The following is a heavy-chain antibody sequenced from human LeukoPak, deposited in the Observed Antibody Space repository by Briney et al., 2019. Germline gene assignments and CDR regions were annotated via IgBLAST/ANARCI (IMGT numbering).Heavy chain of an antibody. CDR1: GYTFTSYY. Sequence: ASVKVSCMASGYTFTSYYMHWVRQAPGQGLEWMGIINPSGGSTSYAQKFQGRVTMTRDTSTSTVYMELSSLRSEDTAVYYCASRGYSYGSGFDYWGQGTLVTVSS. J-gene: IGHJ4*02. D-gene: IGHD5-18*01. CDR3: ASRGYSYGSGFDY. CDR2: INPSGGST. V-gene: IGHV1-46*01.